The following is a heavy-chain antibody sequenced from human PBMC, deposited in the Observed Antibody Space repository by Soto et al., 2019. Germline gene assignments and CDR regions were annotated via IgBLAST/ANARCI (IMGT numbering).Heavy chain of an antibody. CDR2: INPSGGST. CDR1: GYTFSSHY. D-gene: IGHD2-15*01. CDR3: ARLNYGGSSAWFDP. Sequence: QVQLVQSGAEVKKPGASVTISCKATGYTFSSHYLHWVRQAPGQGLEWMGLINPSGGSTDYAQKFQGRVTMTRDTSTSTVYMELSSVRSEDTAVYYCARLNYGGSSAWFDPWGQGTPVTVSS. J-gene: IGHJ5*02. V-gene: IGHV1-46*01.